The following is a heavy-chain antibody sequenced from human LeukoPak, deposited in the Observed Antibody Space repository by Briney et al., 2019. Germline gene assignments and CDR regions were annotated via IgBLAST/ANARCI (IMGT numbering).Heavy chain of an antibody. CDR3: ARETYYGSGSYSDFALDY. Sequence: GGSLRLSCGASGFTFSSSAMSWVRQAPGRGLEWISYISGSGTSIYHANSVKGRFTISRDNAKNSVYLQMNSLRAEDTAVYYCARETYYGSGSYSDFALDYWGQGTLVTVSS. V-gene: IGHV3-48*03. CDR2: ISGSGTSI. D-gene: IGHD3-10*01. J-gene: IGHJ4*02. CDR1: GFTFSSSA.